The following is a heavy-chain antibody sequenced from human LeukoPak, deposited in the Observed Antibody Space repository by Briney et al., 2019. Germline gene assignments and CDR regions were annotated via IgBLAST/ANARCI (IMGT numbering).Heavy chain of an antibody. CDR1: GYTFTGYY. D-gene: IGHD1-26*01. V-gene: IGHV1-2*02. CDR2: INPNSGGT. CDR3: ARDLVGATLSDY. J-gene: IGHJ4*02. Sequence: ASAKVSCKASGYTFTGYYMHWVRQAPGQGLEWMGWINPNSGGTNYAQKFQGRVTMTRDTSISTAYMELSRLRSDDTAVYYCARDLVGATLSDYWGQGTLVTVSS.